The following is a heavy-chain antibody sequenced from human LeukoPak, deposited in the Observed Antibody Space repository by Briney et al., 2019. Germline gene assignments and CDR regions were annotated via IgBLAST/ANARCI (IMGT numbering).Heavy chain of an antibody. CDR2: ISYDGSNK. D-gene: IGHD6-13*01. Sequence: GGSLRLSCAASGFTFSSYAMHWIRQAPGKGLEWVAVISYDGSNKYYADSVKGRFTISRDNSKNTLYLQMNSLRAEDTAVYYCASAGDTQQLVDIDYWGQGTLVTVSS. CDR3: ASAGDTQQLVDIDY. J-gene: IGHJ4*02. CDR1: GFTFSSYA. V-gene: IGHV3-30-3*01.